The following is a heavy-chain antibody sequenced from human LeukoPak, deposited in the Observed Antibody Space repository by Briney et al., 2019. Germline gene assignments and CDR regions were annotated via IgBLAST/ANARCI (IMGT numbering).Heavy chain of an antibody. CDR3: AKGRTEAGTLALDY. D-gene: IGHD6-19*01. V-gene: IGHV3-7*03. Sequence: GGSLRLSCAASRFTFRNNWMSWVRQAPGKGLEWVANIKQDGSEKNYVDSVKGRFIISRDNAKNSLYLQMNSLRAEDTAVYYCAKGRTEAGTLALDYWGQGTLVTVSS. CDR2: IKQDGSEK. J-gene: IGHJ4*02. CDR1: RFTFRNNW.